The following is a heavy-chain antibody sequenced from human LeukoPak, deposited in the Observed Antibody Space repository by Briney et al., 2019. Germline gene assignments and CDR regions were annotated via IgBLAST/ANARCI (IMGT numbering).Heavy chain of an antibody. D-gene: IGHD3-16*01. Sequence: GGSLGASCAAPGLTSSTSARCGVRQAQGRGRKNVAAISSDGGSTYHADSVKGRFTISRDNSKNTLYLQMGSLRTEDMAMYYCARSSDTRFGELVLWGQGTLVTVSS. CDR3: ARSSDTRFGELVL. J-gene: IGHJ1*01. V-gene: IGHV3-64*02. CDR1: GLTSSTSA. CDR2: ISSDGGST.